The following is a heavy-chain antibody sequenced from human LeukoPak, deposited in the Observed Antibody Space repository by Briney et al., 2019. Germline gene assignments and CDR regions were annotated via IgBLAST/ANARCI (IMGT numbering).Heavy chain of an antibody. CDR3: ARGPYGYNPFDY. D-gene: IGHD5-24*01. V-gene: IGHV4-30-2*01. CDR2: IYHSGST. Sequence: PSETLSLTCAVSGGSISSGGYSWSWIRQPPGKGLEWIGYIYHSGSTYYNPSLKSRVTIPVDRSKNQFSLRLSSVTAADTAVYYCARGPYGYNPFDYWGQGTLVTVSS. CDR1: GGSISSGGYS. J-gene: IGHJ4*02.